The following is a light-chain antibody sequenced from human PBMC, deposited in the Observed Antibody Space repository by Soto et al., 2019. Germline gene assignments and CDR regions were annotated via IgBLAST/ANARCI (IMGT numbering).Light chain of an antibody. J-gene: IGKJ5*01. CDR2: AAS. CDR1: QSISSY. CDR3: QQSYSTIT. Sequence: DIQMTQAPSSLSASVGDRLTITCRASQSISSYLNWYQQKPGKAPXXLIYAASSLQSGVPSRFSGIGSGTDFTLTISSLQPEDFATDDCQQSYSTITFGQGTRLEIK. V-gene: IGKV1-39*01.